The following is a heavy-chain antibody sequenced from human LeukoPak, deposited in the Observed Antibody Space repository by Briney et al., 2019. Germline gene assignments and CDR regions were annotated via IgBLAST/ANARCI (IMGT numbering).Heavy chain of an antibody. CDR2: ISYDGSNK. J-gene: IGHJ4*02. D-gene: IGHD1-26*01. CDR1: GSTFSTYG. CDR3: AKGWDTKSTSRSPFDY. V-gene: IGHV3-30*18. Sequence: GRSLRLSCAASGSTFSTYGMHWVRQAPGKGLEWVAVISYDGSNKYYADSVKGRFTISRDNSKNTLSLQMNSLRSEDTAVYYCAKGWDTKSTSRSPFDYWGQGTLVTVSS.